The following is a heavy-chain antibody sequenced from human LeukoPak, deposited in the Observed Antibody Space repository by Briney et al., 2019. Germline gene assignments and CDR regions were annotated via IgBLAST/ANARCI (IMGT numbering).Heavy chain of an antibody. CDR3: ARGRRNHPRGSGSYR. D-gene: IGHD3-10*01. CDR1: GGSFSGYY. V-gene: IGHV4-34*01. CDR2: INHSGST. J-gene: IGHJ4*02. Sequence: PSETLSLTCAVYGGSFSGYYWSWIRQPPGKGLEWIGEINHSGSTNYNPSLKSRVTISVDTSKNQFSLKLSSVTAADTAVYYCARGRRNHPRGSGSYRWGQGTLVTVSS.